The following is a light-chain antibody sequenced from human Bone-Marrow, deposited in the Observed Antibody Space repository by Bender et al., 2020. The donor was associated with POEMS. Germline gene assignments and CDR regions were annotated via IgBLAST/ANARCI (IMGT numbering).Light chain of an antibody. CDR1: SSDVGGYNY. Sequence: QSALTQSPSASGSPGQSVTISCTGTSSDVGGYNYVSWYQQHPGKAPKLMIYGVSKRPSGVPDRFSGSKSGNTASLTVSGLQAEDEADYYCAVWDDSLNGWVFGGGTKLTVL. J-gene: IGLJ3*02. CDR2: GVS. V-gene: IGLV2-8*01. CDR3: AVWDDSLNGWV.